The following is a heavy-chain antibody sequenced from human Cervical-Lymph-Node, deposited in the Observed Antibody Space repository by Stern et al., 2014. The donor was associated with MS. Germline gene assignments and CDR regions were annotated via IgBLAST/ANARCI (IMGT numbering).Heavy chain of an antibody. CDR2: IIPMLGLP. Sequence: VQLVESGAEVKKPGSSVNVSCKASGGTFSSSYAITWMRQAPGQGLEWMGRIIPMLGLPNYAQKFKGRVTITADTSTSTAYMELSSLRSEDTAVYYCARGVVTNRAAATLHNLFEPWGQGTLVTVSS. V-gene: IGHV1-69*09. CDR1: GGTFSSSYA. D-gene: IGHD2-15*01. J-gene: IGHJ5*02. CDR3: ARGVVTNRAAATLHNLFEP.